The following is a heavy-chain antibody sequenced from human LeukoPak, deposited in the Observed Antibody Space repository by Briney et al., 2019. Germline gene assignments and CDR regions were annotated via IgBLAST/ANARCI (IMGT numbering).Heavy chain of an antibody. D-gene: IGHD6-13*01. CDR2: ISNSGDST. CDR3: AKPWYSGPEDY. V-gene: IGHV3-23*01. J-gene: IGHJ4*02. CDR1: GLTFSGYA. Sequence: GGSLRLSCAASGLTFSGYAMSWVRQAPGKGLEWVSAISNSGDSTYYADSVKGRFVISRDNSINTLYLQMNSLTAEDTALSYCAKPWYSGPEDYWGQGALVTVSS.